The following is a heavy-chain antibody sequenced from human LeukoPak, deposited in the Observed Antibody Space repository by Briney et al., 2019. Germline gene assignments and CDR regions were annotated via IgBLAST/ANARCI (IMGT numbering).Heavy chain of an antibody. D-gene: IGHD3-22*01. J-gene: IGHJ4*02. Sequence: GGSLRLSCAASGFTVSSNYMSWVRQAPGKGLEWVSVIYSGGSTYYADSVKGRFTISRDNSKNTLYLQMNSLRAEDTAVYYCAKDLTMIVPKDYWGQGTLVTVSS. CDR1: GFTVSSNY. CDR3: AKDLTMIVPKDY. CDR2: IYSGGST. V-gene: IGHV3-66*01.